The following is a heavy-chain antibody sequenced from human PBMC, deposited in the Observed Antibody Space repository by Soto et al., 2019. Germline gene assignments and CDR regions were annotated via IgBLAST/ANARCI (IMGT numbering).Heavy chain of an antibody. CDR2: INHSGST. CDR3: ARKGAGYYYYYMDV. Sequence: PSETLSLTCAVYGGSFSGYYWSWIRQPPGKGLEWIGEINHSGSTNYNPSLKSRVTISVDTSKNQFSLKLSSVTAADTAVYYCARKGAGYYYYYMDVWGKGTTVTVSS. J-gene: IGHJ6*03. V-gene: IGHV4-34*01. CDR1: GGSFSGYY.